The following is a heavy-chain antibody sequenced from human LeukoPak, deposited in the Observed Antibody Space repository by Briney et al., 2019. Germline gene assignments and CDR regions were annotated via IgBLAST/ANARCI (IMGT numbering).Heavy chain of an antibody. CDR2: IYTSGST. V-gene: IGHV4-61*02. Sequence: SETLSLTCTVSGGSISSGSYYWSWIRQPAGKGLEWIGRIYTSGSTNYNPSLKSRVTISVDTSKNHFSLKLSSVTAADTAVYYCARDGRRYSYGFFDYWGQGTLVTVSS. D-gene: IGHD5-18*01. CDR1: GGSISSGSYY. CDR3: ARDGRRYSYGFFDY. J-gene: IGHJ4*02.